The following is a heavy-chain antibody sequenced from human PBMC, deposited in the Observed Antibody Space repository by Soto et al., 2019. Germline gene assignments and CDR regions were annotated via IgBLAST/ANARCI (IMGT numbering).Heavy chain of an antibody. J-gene: IGHJ4*02. Sequence: QVRLHESGPGLVKPSQTLSLTCSVSGGSISGDYYWSWIRQSPEKGLEWIGYIYYSGSSYSNPAPQFALSMSTHTAKNPVSPKLAPGTGPSTAGLYRARGGARWPGYFDSWGQGALVAVSS. CDR3: ARGGARWPGYFDS. CDR1: GGSISGDYY. CDR2: IYYSGSS. D-gene: IGHD2-15*01. V-gene: IGHV4-30-4*08.